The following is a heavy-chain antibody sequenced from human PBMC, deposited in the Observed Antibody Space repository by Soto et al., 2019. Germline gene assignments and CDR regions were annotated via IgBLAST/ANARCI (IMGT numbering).Heavy chain of an antibody. D-gene: IGHD2-21*02. J-gene: IGHJ3*01. Sequence: PGGSLRLSCVGSGFTFSDHYMDWVRQAPGKGPEWVARTRNKVNSYTTEYAASVKGRFTISRDDSKKSLYLQMNGLEAEDTAVYYCARGLGAWDAFDVWGQGTKGIVSS. CDR2: TRNKVNSYTT. CDR1: GFTFSDHY. V-gene: IGHV3-72*01. CDR3: ARGLGAWDAFDV.